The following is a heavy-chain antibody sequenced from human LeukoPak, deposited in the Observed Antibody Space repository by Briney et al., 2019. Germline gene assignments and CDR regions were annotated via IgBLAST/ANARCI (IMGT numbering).Heavy chain of an antibody. J-gene: IGHJ4*02. V-gene: IGHV5-51*01. CDR1: GYSFTSYW. Sequence: GESLKISCKGSGYSFTSYWIGWVRQMPGKGLECMGIIYPGDSDTRYSPSFQGQVSISADKSISTAYLQWSSLKASDTAMYYCASRGVGYSYGYGFDYWGQGTLVTVSS. CDR2: IYPGDSDT. D-gene: IGHD5-18*01. CDR3: ASRGVGYSYGYGFDY.